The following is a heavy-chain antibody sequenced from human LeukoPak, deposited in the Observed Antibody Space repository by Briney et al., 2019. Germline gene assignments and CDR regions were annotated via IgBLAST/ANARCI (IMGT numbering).Heavy chain of an antibody. CDR2: IYPGDSDT. CDR1: GYSFTSYW. V-gene: IGHV5-51*01. Sequence: GESLKISCKGSGYSFTSYWIGWVRQMPGKGLEWMGIIYPGDSDTGYSPSFQGQVTISADKSISTAYLQWSSLKASDTAMYYCARRGHYYDSSGYPLYCFDYWGQGTLVTVSS. CDR3: ARRGHYYDSSGYPLYCFDY. J-gene: IGHJ4*02. D-gene: IGHD3-22*01.